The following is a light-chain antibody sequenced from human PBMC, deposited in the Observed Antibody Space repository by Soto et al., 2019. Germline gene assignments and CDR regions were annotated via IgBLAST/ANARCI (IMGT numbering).Light chain of an antibody. J-gene: IGKJ3*01. CDR3: QQYNSYPSL. Sequence: DIQMTQSPSTLSASVGDRVTITCWASQSISSWLAWYQQKPGKAPKLLIYKASSLESGVPSRFSGSGSGTEFTLTISSLQPDDFATYYCQQYNSYPSLFGPGTKVDIK. V-gene: IGKV1-5*03. CDR2: KAS. CDR1: QSISSW.